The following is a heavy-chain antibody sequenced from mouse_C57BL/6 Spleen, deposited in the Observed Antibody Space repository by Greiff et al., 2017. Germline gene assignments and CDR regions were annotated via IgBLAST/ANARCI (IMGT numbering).Heavy chain of an antibody. CDR1: GYTFTSYW. Sequence: VQLQQPGAELVKPGASVKLSCKASGYTFTSYWITWVKQRPGQGLEWIGDIYPGSGSTNYNEKFKSKATLTVDTSSSTAYMQLSSLTSEDSAVYYWAREAIATEVATNYFDYWGQGTTLTVSS. CDR3: AREAIATEVATNYFDY. D-gene: IGHD1-1*01. V-gene: IGHV1-55*01. J-gene: IGHJ2*01. CDR2: IYPGSGST.